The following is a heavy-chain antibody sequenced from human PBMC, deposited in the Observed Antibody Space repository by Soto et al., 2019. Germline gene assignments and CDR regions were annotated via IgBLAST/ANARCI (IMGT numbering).Heavy chain of an antibody. D-gene: IGHD6-19*01. V-gene: IGHV3-74*01. CDR3: ARGGAYNGGWFS. Sequence: EVQLVESGGGLVQPGGSLRLSCAASGFTSSGYWMHWVRQSPGKGLVWVSGLNSDGSITSYADSVKGRFTISRDNAKNTLYLQMNSLRAEDTAVYFCARGGAYNGGWFSWGPGTLVTVSS. CDR1: GFTSSGYW. J-gene: IGHJ4*02. CDR2: LNSDGSIT.